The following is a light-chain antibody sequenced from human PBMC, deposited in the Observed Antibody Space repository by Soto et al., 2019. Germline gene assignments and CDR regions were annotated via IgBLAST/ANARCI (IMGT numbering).Light chain of an antibody. CDR1: QSISIW. J-gene: IGKJ1*01. CDR3: QHYNDYSWT. CDR2: KTS. V-gene: IGKV1-5*03. Sequence: DIHMTQYPSTLSASVGDSVTITCRASQSISIWLAWYQQKPGKAPNLLIYKTSSLESGVPSRFSGSGSGTEFTLTISSLQPDDFATYYCQHYNDYSWTFGQGTKVEIK.